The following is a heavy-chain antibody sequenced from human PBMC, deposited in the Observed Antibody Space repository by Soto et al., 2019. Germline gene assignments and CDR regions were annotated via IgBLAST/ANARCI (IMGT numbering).Heavy chain of an antibody. Sequence: QVQLQESGPGLVKPSETLFLTCTVSGGSISSYYWSWIRQPPGKGLEWIGYIYYSGSTNYNPSLKSRVTISVDTSKNQFSLNLSSVTAADTAVYYCARSLSSSWFYYYYGMDVWGQGTTVTVSS. CDR2: IYYSGST. CDR3: ARSLSSSWFYYYYGMDV. J-gene: IGHJ6*02. D-gene: IGHD6-13*01. CDR1: GGSISSYY. V-gene: IGHV4-59*01.